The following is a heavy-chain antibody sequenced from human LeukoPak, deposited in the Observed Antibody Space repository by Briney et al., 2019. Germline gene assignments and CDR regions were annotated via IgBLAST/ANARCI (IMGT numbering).Heavy chain of an antibody. Sequence: SGTLSLTCTVSGDSLSSSTYYWGWIRQPPGKGLEWIGSIYYDGNAFYNPSLKSRVTISVDTFKNQFSVALSSVTAADTAVFYCARHGWNNGYFDPWGQGTLVTVSS. J-gene: IGHJ5*02. D-gene: IGHD1/OR15-1a*01. CDR3: ARHGWNNGYFDP. V-gene: IGHV4-39*01. CDR1: GDSLSSSTYY. CDR2: IYYDGNA.